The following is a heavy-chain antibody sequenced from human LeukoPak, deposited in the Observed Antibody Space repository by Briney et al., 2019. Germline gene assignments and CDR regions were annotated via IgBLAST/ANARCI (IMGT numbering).Heavy chain of an antibody. J-gene: IGHJ6*03. Sequence: KPSETLSLTCAVYGGSFSGYYWSWIRQPPGKGLEWIGEINHSGSTNYNPSLKSRVTISVDTSKNQFSLKLSSVTAADTAVYYCARRPGTENSSSWYNPYYYYYYMDVWGKGTTVTISS. V-gene: IGHV4-34*01. CDR3: ARRPGTENSSSWYNPYYYYYYMDV. CDR2: INHSGST. CDR1: GGSFSGYY. D-gene: IGHD6-13*01.